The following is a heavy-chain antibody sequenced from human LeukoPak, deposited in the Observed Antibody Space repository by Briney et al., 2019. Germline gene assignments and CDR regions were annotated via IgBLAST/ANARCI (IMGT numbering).Heavy chain of an antibody. J-gene: IGHJ4*02. V-gene: IGHV1-2*02. CDR3: ARGYCSGGSCYGRNY. Sequence: ASVKVSCKASGYTFTGYYMHWVRQAPGQGLEWMGWINPNSGGTNYAQKFQGRVTMTRDTSISTAYMELSRLRSDDTAVYYCARGYCSGGSCYGRNYWGQGTLVTVSS. CDR2: INPNSGGT. CDR1: GYTFTGYY. D-gene: IGHD2-15*01.